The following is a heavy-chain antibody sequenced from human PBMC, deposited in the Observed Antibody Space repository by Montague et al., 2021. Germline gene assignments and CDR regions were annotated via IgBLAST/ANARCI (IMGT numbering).Heavy chain of an antibody. D-gene: IGHD3-9*01. CDR2: IFPDDSDT. CDR1: GYSFSTSW. Sequence: QSGAEVKKPGESLKISCKTSGYSFSTSWIGWVRQMPGKGLEWMGIIFPDDSDTRYSQSFQGQVTISADNSISTAYLQWSSLRASDTAMYYCARRRGFDYDTLTSYDHWGQGTLVTVSS. J-gene: IGHJ4*02. CDR3: ARRRGFDYDTLTSYDH. V-gene: IGHV5-51*01.